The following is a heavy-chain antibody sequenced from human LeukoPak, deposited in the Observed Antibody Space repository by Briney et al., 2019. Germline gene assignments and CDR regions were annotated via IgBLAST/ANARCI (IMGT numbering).Heavy chain of an antibody. Sequence: GGSLRLSCAASGFTFDDYAMHWVRQAPGKGLEWVSGISWNSGSIGYADSVKGRFTISRDNAKNSLYLQMNSLRAEDTALYYCARADYGDFTGHLDYWGQGTLVTVSS. CDR2: ISWNSGSI. D-gene: IGHD4-17*01. CDR3: ARADYGDFTGHLDY. V-gene: IGHV3-9*01. CDR1: GFTFDDYA. J-gene: IGHJ4*02.